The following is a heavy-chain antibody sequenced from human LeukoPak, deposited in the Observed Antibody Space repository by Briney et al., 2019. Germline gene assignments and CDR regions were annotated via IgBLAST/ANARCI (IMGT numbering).Heavy chain of an antibody. CDR2: ISSSSSYI. CDR3: ARSRGAAASPFDY. D-gene: IGHD2-15*01. V-gene: IGHV3-21*04. Sequence: GGSLRLSCAASGFTFSSYSMNWVRQAPGKGLEWVSSISSSSSYIYYADSVKGRFTISRDNAKNSLYLQMNSLRAEDTALYYCARSRGAAASPFDYWGQGTLVTVSS. J-gene: IGHJ4*02. CDR1: GFTFSSYS.